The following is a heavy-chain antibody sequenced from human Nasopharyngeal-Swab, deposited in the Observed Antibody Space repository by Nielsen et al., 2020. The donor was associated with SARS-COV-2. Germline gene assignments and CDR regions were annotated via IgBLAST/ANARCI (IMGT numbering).Heavy chain of an antibody. Sequence: GGSLRLSCTASGFTFSDYYMSWIRQAPGKGLEWVSYFTSSGFTTYYADSVKGRFTISRDNAKNTLYLQMNSLRAEDTAVYYCARAGKRLLWSGHYFDNWGQGTLVTVSS. CDR2: FTSSGFTT. CDR3: ARAGKRLLWSGHYFDN. D-gene: IGHD3-3*01. J-gene: IGHJ4*02. CDR1: GFTFSDYY. V-gene: IGHV3-11*04.